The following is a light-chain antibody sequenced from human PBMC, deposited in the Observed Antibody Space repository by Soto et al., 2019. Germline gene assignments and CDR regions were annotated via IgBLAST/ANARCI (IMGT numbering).Light chain of an antibody. CDR1: SSDVGSYNL. J-gene: IGLJ1*01. CDR3: CSYAGSSTYV. V-gene: IGLV2-23*01. CDR2: EGS. Sequence: QSALTQPASMSGSPGQSITISCTGTSSDVGSYNLVSWYQQLPGKAPKLMIYEGSKRPSGVSNRFSGSKSGNTASLTISGLQAEDEADYYCCSYAGSSTYVFGTGTKLTVL.